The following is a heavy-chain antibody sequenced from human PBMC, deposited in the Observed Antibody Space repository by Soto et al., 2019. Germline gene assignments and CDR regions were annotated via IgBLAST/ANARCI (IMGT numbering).Heavy chain of an antibody. V-gene: IGHV3-23*01. J-gene: IGHJ4*02. CDR1: GFTFTNYG. CDR2: FSGGSGTT. D-gene: IGHD1-1*01. Sequence: VQLLASGGGLVQPGGSLRLSCVVSGFTFTNYGVTWVRQAPGKGLQWVSGFSGGSGTTHYRDSVKGRFTISRDDSKSTVYRQMNSLGVDDTAVYYCVKWNGYGDYWGQGTLVTVSS. CDR3: VKWNGYGDY.